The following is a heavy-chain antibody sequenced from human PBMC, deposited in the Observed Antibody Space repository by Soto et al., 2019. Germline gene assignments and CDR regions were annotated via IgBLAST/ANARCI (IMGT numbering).Heavy chain of an antibody. CDR1: GGSISSSSYY. CDR2: IYYSGIT. V-gene: IGHV4-39*01. CDR3: ASHVLLWVWFDP. D-gene: IGHD3-10*01. J-gene: IGHJ5*01. Sequence: SETLSLTCTVSGGSISSSSYYWGWIRQPPGKGLEWIGSIYYSGITYYNPSLKSRVTISVDTSKNQFSLKLSSVAAADTAVYYCASHVLLWVWFDPWGQGTLVTVSS.